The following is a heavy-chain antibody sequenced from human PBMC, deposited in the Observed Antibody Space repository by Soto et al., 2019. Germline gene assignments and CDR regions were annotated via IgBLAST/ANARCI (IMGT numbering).Heavy chain of an antibody. CDR2: INHSGST. D-gene: IGHD2-15*01. V-gene: IGHV4-34*01. CDR3: FAPHNTTLAVYWYLAL. J-gene: IGHJ2*01. CDR1: GFC. Sequence: GFCLRRIIKKKGKGLEWIGEINHSGSTNFNPSLKSRVSISVDTSKKQFSLKLSPVTAADTAVYYCFAPHNTTLAVYWYLALRGRGTPVPVSS.